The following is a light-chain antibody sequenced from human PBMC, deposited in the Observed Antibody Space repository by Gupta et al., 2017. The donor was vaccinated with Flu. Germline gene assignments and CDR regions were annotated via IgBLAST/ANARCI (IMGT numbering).Light chain of an antibody. CDR1: QNIDTH. Sequence: GDRVTITCRASQNIDTHLNWYRQRLGKAPELLIYAASTLQSGIPSRFSGSGSGTDFTLTISNLQPEDFATYFCQQTYVYPRSFGQGT. V-gene: IGKV1-39*01. J-gene: IGKJ1*01. CDR2: AAS. CDR3: QQTYVYPRS.